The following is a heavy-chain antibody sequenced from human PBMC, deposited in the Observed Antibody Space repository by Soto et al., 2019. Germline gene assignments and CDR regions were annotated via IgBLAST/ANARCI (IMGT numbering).Heavy chain of an antibody. CDR1: GFTLSSYA. Sequence: QVQLVESGGGVVQPGGSLRLSCAASGFTLSSYAMYWVRQVPGKGLEWVGVISHDGNNRYYRDSVKGRFTISRDSSENTLFLEMNSLRAGDTAVYYCESRREAPATGGAFDIWGQGSVVTVSS. J-gene: IGHJ3*02. V-gene: IGHV3-30-3*01. CDR3: ESRREAPATGGAFDI. CDR2: ISHDGNNR.